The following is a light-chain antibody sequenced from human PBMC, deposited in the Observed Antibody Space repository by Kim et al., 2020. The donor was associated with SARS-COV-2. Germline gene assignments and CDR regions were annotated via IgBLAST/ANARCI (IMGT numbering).Light chain of an antibody. Sequence: GQRVTLSCTRGSSNIGAPFDVHWYQQLPGTVPKLLIYGNNNRPSGVPDRFSGSKSGTSASLAITGLQAEDEADYYCLSHGSSLSVAFGGGTQLTVL. CDR3: LSHGSSLSVA. CDR1: SSNIGAPFD. J-gene: IGLJ2*01. CDR2: GNN. V-gene: IGLV1-40*01.